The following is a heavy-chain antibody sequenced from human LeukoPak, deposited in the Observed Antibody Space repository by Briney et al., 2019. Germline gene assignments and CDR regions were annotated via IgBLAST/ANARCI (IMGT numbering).Heavy chain of an antibody. D-gene: IGHD4-17*01. CDR1: GGTFSSYA. CDR2: IIPIFGTA. Sequence: VASVKVSCKASGGTFSSYAISWVRQAPGQGLEWMGGIIPIFGTANYAQKFQGRVTITADESTSTAYMELSSLRSEDTAVYYCALRRSPPYYYYGMDVWGQGTTVTVS. CDR3: ALRRSPPYYYYGMDV. V-gene: IGHV1-69*13. J-gene: IGHJ6*02.